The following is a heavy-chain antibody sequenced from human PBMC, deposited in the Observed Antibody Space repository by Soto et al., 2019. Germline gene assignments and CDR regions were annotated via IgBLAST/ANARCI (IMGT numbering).Heavy chain of an antibody. Sequence: SETLSLTCTVSGGSISSGGYYWSWIRQHPGKGLEWIGYIYYSGSTYYNPSLKSRVTISVDTSKNQFSLKLSSVTAADTAVYYCARSSLGPAWFDPWGQGTLVTVSS. CDR1: GGSISSGGYY. CDR2: IYYSGST. CDR3: ARSSLGPAWFDP. J-gene: IGHJ5*02. D-gene: IGHD3-3*02. V-gene: IGHV4-31*03.